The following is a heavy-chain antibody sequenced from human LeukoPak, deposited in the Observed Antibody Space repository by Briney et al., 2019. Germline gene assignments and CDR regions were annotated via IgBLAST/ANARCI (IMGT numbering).Heavy chain of an antibody. Sequence: SVKVSCKASGGTFSSYAISWVRPAPGQGLEWMGGIIPIFGTANYAQKFQGRVTITTDESTSTAYMELSSLRSEDTAVYYCARGRGIRGSSPDYYYYYYMDVWGKGTTVTVSS. CDR3: ARGRGIRGSSPDYYYYYYMDV. V-gene: IGHV1-69*05. CDR2: IIPIFGTA. CDR1: GGTFSSYA. D-gene: IGHD1-26*01. J-gene: IGHJ6*03.